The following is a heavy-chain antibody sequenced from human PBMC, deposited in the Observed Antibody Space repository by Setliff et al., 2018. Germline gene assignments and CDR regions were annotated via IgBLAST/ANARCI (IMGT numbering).Heavy chain of an antibody. CDR2: ISYDGGKT. V-gene: IGHV3-30-3*01. D-gene: IGHD1-1*01. J-gene: IGHJ4*02. Sequence: GGSLRLSCTASGFTFSTYSMHWVRQAPGRGLEWVAVISYDGGKTYHADSVKGRFIISRDNSENTLYLQMNSLRPEDTAVYYCAREVRPSFDDYWGQGTLVTVSS. CDR3: AREVRPSFDDY. CDR1: GFTFSTYS.